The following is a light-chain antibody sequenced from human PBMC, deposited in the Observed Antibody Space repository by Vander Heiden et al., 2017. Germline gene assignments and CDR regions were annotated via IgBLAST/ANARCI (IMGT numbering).Light chain of an antibody. V-gene: IGLV1-44*01. Sequence: QSVLPQPPSSSGTPGQRVTISCPGSSSNTGSNTVNWYQQLPGTAPKLLIYSHNQRPSGVPDRFSGSKSGTSASLAISGLQSEDEADYYCAAWDDSLNGVVFGGGTKLTVL. CDR2: SHN. J-gene: IGLJ2*01. CDR3: AAWDDSLNGVV. CDR1: SSNTGSNT.